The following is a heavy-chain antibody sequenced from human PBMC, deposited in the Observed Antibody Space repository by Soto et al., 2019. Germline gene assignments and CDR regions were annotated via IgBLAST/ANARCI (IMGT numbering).Heavy chain of an antibody. J-gene: IGHJ6*02. V-gene: IGHV1-3*01. D-gene: IGHD6-13*01. Sequence: SCKASEDTFTRYVIHWVRQAPGQRLEWMGWINAGNGNTKYSQNFQGRVTITRDASASTAYMELSSLRSQDTAVYYCATSTIDTSTWKQYFYGMDVWGQGSTVTVSS. CDR3: ATSTIDTSTWKQYFYGMDV. CDR1: EDTFTRYV. CDR2: INAGNGNT.